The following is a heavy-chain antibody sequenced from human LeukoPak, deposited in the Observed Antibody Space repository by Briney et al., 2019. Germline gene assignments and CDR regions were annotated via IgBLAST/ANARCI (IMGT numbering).Heavy chain of an antibody. J-gene: IGHJ3*02. V-gene: IGHV5-51*01. CDR1: GYSFTSYW. CDR3: ARGSRYFDWSDAFDI. D-gene: IGHD3-9*01. Sequence: GESLKISCKGFGYSFTSYWIGWVRQMPGKGLEWMGVIYPGDSDTRYSPSFQGEVTISADKSISTAYLQWSSLKASDTAMYYCARGSRYFDWSDAFDIWGQGTMVTVSS. CDR2: IYPGDSDT.